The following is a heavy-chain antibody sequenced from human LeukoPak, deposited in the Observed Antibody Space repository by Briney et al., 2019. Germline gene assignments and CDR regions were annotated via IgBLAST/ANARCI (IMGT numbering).Heavy chain of an antibody. CDR1: GGTFSSYA. J-gene: IGHJ4*02. V-gene: IGHV1-8*02. D-gene: IGHD4-23*01. Sequence: ASVKVSCKASGGTFSSYAINWVRQATGQGLEWMGWMNPNSGNTGYAQKFQGRVTMTRNTSISTAYMELSSLRSEDTAVYYCTRGYYGGKPIDYWGQGTLVTVSS. CDR2: MNPNSGNT. CDR3: TRGYYGGKPIDY.